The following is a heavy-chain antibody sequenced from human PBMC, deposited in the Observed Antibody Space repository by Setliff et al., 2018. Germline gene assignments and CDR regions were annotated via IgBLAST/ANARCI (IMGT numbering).Heavy chain of an antibody. CDR3: ARASSGWYSAYYYKMDD. D-gene: IGHD6-19*01. Sequence: SSETLSLTCAASGGTFSDYFWNWLRQPAGKGLEWIGHINRRGSTNFSPSLQSRVTISLDTSKNQFSLNLTSVTAADTAVYYCARASSGWYSAYYYKMDDWGKGTTVTVSS. CDR1: GGTFSDYF. J-gene: IGHJ6*03. V-gene: IGHV4-4*07. CDR2: INRRGST.